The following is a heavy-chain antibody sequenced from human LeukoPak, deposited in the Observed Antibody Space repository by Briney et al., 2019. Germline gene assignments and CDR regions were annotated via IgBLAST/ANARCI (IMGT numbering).Heavy chain of an antibody. D-gene: IGHD2-15*01. V-gene: IGHV4-34*01. CDR2: INHSGST. J-gene: IGHJ4*02. CDR1: GGSFSGYS. CDR3: AREETLLLFDY. Sequence: PSETLSLTCAVYGGSFSGYSWSWIRQPPGKGLEWIGEINHSGSTNYNPSLKSRVTISVDTSKNQFSLKLSSVTAADTAVYYCAREETLLLFDYWGQGTLVTVSS.